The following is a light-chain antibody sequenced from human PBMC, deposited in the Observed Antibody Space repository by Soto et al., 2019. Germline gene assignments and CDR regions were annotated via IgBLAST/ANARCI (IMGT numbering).Light chain of an antibody. CDR1: SSNIGNSY. CDR3: GTWDTRLSAGLWV. Sequence: QSVLTQPPSVSAAPGQKVTISCSGSSSNIGNSYVSWYQQLPGTAPKLLLYENNKRPSGIPDRFSGSKSGTSATLGITGLQIGDEADYYCGTWDTRLSAGLWVFGGGTKLTVL. J-gene: IGLJ3*02. CDR2: ENN. V-gene: IGLV1-51*02.